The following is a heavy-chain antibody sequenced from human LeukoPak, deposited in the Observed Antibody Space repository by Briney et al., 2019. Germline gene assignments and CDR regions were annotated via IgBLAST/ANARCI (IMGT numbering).Heavy chain of an antibody. D-gene: IGHD6-13*01. J-gene: IGHJ5*02. CDR1: GFTFSNYD. Sequence: PGGSLRLSCGASGFTFSNYDMNWVRQAPGKGLEWVGRIKSKTDGGTTDYAAPVKGRFTISRDDSKNTLYLQMNSLKTEDTAVYYCTTEEAAAGTWSNWFDPWGQGTLVTVSS. CDR2: IKSKTDGGTT. CDR3: TTEEAAAGTWSNWFDP. V-gene: IGHV3-15*01.